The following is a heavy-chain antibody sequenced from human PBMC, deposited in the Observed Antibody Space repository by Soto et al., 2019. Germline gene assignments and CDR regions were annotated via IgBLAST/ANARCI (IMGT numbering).Heavy chain of an antibody. J-gene: IGHJ5*01. V-gene: IGHV5-10-1*01. CDR1: GYNFTAFW. Sequence: GESLKISCKASGYNFTAFWIHWVRQMPGKGLEWLGKIDPSDSYTNYSPSFEGHVTIPTDNSITTAYLQWSSLRASDTALYFCARVYKNWFDSWAQGTMVTVSS. CDR2: IDPSDSYT. D-gene: IGHD1-1*01. CDR3: ARVYKNWFDS.